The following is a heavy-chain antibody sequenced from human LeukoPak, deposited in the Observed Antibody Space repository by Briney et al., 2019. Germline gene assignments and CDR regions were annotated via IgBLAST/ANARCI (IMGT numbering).Heavy chain of an antibody. J-gene: IGHJ4*02. CDR1: GFTFSNDP. V-gene: IGHV3-30*01. CDR3: ARGESVAMGSIYY. D-gene: IGHD2-2*01. CDR2: VSNDGSPK. Sequence: GRSLRLYCAASGFTFSNDPMHWVRQAPGKGLDWVAVVSNDGSPKYYADSVKGRFTISRDNSKNTLFLQMDSMTTEDSAVYFCARGESVAMGSIYYWGQGTLVTVSS.